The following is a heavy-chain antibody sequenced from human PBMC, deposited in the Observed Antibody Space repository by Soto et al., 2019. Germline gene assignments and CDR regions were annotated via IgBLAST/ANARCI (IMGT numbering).Heavy chain of an antibody. J-gene: IGHJ4*02. V-gene: IGHV4-39*02. CDR3: ARRGVSGPVDY. D-gene: IGHD3-10*01. CDR1: SAPVSSTTYT. Sequence: SETLSLTCTVSSAPVSSTTYTWGWIRQPPGKGLEWVASIYYGGRSYYNPSLKSRVTISVDMSKNNFSLKLSSVTAADTAVYYCARRGVSGPVDYWGQGTLVTVSS. CDR2: IYYGGRS.